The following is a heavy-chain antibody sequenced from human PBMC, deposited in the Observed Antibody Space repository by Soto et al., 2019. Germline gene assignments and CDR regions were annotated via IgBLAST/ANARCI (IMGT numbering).Heavy chain of an antibody. CDR1: GGSTSSYD. V-gene: IGHV4-59*01. D-gene: IGHD3-10*01. CDR2: IYYSGST. Sequence: SETLSLTCSVSGGSTSSYDWSWIRQPPGKGLEWIGYIYYSGSTNYNPSLKSRVTISVDTSKNQFSLKLSSVTAADTAVYYCARSYYYGSGSYYFDYWGQGTLVTSPQ. J-gene: IGHJ4*02. CDR3: ARSYYYGSGSYYFDY.